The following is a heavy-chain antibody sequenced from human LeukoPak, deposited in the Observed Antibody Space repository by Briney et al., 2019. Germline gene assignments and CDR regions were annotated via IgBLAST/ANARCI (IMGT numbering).Heavy chain of an antibody. CDR3: ARDGDQGYGFWFDP. CDR1: GYTFTSYY. CDR2: INPSGGST. J-gene: IGHJ5*02. D-gene: IGHD7-27*01. V-gene: IGHV1-46*01. Sequence: ASVKVSCKASGYTFTSYYMHWVRQAPGQGLEWMGIINPSGGSTSYAQKFQGRVTITADKSTSTAYMELSSLRSEDTAVYYCARDGDQGYGFWFDPWGQGTLVTVSS.